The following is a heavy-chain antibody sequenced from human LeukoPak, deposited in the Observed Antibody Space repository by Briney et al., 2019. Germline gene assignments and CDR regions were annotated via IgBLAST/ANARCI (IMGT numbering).Heavy chain of an antibody. V-gene: IGHV1-46*01. CDR3: ARDLGDYLTGYYYYYYGMDV. CDR2: INPSGGTT. Sequence: WVXXXXGQGREWRGIINPSGGTTSYAQKFQGTVTMPRHTSTSTVYMELSSLRSEDTAVYYCARDLGDYLTGYYYYYYGMDVWGQGTTVTVSS. J-gene: IGHJ6*02. D-gene: IGHD3-16*01.